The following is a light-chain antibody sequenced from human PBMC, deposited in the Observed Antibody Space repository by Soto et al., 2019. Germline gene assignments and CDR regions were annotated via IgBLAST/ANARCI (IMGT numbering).Light chain of an antibody. CDR2: GAS. CDR3: QQRNNWPLT. V-gene: IGKV3-11*01. CDR1: QSVGTR. Sequence: EILLTQSPDTLSLSPGERATLSCRAAQSVGTRLAWYQHKTGQAPRLLISGASSRATGIPDRFTGSGSGTDFTLTISSLEPEDFAVYYCQQRNNWPLTFGGGTKVDIK. J-gene: IGKJ4*01.